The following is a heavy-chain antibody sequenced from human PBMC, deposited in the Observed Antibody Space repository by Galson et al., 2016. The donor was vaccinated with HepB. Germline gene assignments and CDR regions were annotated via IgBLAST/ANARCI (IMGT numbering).Heavy chain of an antibody. Sequence: SLRLSCAASGFTVSTNYMSWVRQAPGKGLEWVSVIYSDDSTYYADSVKGRFTISRDNSKNTVYFQLNSLRVEDTAVYYCARDPPLPAAFDHWGQGTLVTVTS. CDR1: GFTVSTNY. V-gene: IGHV3-66*01. CDR3: ARDPPLPAAFDH. CDR2: IYSDDST. J-gene: IGHJ4*02. D-gene: IGHD2-2*01.